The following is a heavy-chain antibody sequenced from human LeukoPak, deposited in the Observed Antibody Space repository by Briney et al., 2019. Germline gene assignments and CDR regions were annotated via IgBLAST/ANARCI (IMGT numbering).Heavy chain of an antibody. CDR2: IIPIFGTA. J-gene: IGHJ4*02. D-gene: IGHD1-26*01. V-gene: IGHV1-69*05. Sequence: ASVKVSCKASGGTFSSYAISWVRQAPGQGLEWMGGIIPIFGTANYAQKFQGRVTITTDESTSTAYMELSSLRSEDTAVYYCARSPIVGATGFDYWGQGTLVTVSS. CDR1: GGTFSSYA. CDR3: ARSPIVGATGFDY.